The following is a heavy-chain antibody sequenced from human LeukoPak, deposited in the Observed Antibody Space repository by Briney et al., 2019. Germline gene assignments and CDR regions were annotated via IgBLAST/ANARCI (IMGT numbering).Heavy chain of an antibody. J-gene: IGHJ4*02. Sequence: GGSLRLSCAASGFTFSSHWMSWVRQAPGKGLEWVSAISGSGGSTYYADSVRGRFTISRDNSKNTLYLQMNSLRAEDTAVYYCAKIEDVYCSSTSCYYFDYWGQGTLVTVSS. V-gene: IGHV3-23*01. CDR3: AKIEDVYCSSTSCYYFDY. D-gene: IGHD2-2*01. CDR1: GFTFSSHW. CDR2: ISGSGGST.